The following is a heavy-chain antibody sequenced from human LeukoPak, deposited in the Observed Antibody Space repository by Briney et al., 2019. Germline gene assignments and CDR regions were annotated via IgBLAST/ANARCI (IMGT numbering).Heavy chain of an antibody. CDR2: IIPIFGTA. J-gene: IGHJ6*04. CDR1: GGTFSSYA. D-gene: IGHD6-13*01. Sequence: SVKVSCKASGGTFSSYAISWVRQAPGQGLEWMGGIIPIFGTANYAQKFQGRVTITADESTSTAHMELSSLRSEDTAVYYCARASLSSSWYTPSEPYYYYYYGMDVWGKGTTVTVSS. V-gene: IGHV1-69*13. CDR3: ARASLSSSWYTPSEPYYYYYYGMDV.